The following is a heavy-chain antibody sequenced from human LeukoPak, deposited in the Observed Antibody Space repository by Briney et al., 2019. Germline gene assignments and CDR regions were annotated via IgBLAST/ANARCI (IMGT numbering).Heavy chain of an antibody. Sequence: SETLSLTCAVYGGSFSGYYWSWIRQPPGKGLEWIGEINHSGSTNYNPSLKSRVTISVDTSKNQFSLKLSSVTAADTAVYYCARESAVVTGNYFDYWGQGTLVTVSS. D-gene: IGHD3-22*01. V-gene: IGHV4-34*01. CDR1: GGSFSGYY. CDR2: INHSGST. CDR3: ARESAVVTGNYFDY. J-gene: IGHJ4*02.